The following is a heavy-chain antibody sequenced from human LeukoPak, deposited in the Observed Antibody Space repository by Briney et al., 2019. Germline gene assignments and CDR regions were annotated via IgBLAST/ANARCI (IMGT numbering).Heavy chain of an antibody. V-gene: IGHV4-39*07. J-gene: IGHJ5*02. CDR3: ARDAKLGIDP. D-gene: IGHD3-16*01. CDR1: GGSISSSSYY. Sequence: PSETLSLTCTVSGGSISSSSYYWGWIRQPPGKGLEWIGSIYYSGSTYYNPSLKSRVTISEDTSKNQFSLKLSSVSAADTAVYYCARDAKLGIDPWGQGTLVTVSS. CDR2: IYYSGST.